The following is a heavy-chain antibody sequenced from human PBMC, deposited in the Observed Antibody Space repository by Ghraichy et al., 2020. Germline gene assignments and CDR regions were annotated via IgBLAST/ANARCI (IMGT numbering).Heavy chain of an antibody. CDR3: AKDTDSSGYHHFDH. CDR2: ISWDGGII. Sequence: GWSLRLSCAASGFSFDDFAMHWVRQAPGKGLEWVSRISWDGGIIYYADSVKGRFSISRDNSKNSLYLQMKSLRAEDTPLYYCAKDTDSSGYHHFDHWGQGTLVIVSS. J-gene: IGHJ4*02. CDR1: GFSFDDFA. V-gene: IGHV3-43D*04. D-gene: IGHD3-22*01.